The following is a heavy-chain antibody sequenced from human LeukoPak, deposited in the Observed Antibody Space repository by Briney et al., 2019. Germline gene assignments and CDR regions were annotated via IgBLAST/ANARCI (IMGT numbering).Heavy chain of an antibody. Sequence: PSETLSLTCAVYGGSFSGYYWSWIRQPPGKGLEWIGEINHSGSTNYNPSLKSRVTISVDTSKNQFSLKLSSVTAADTAVYYCARGTKNYYDSSGYYVPFFFDYWGQGTLVTVSS. J-gene: IGHJ4*02. CDR2: INHSGST. D-gene: IGHD3-22*01. CDR3: ARGTKNYYDSSGYYVPFFFDY. CDR1: GGSFSGYY. V-gene: IGHV4-34*01.